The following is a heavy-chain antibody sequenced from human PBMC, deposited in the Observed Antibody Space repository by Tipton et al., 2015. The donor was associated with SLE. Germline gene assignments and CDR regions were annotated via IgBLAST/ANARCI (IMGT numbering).Heavy chain of an antibody. D-gene: IGHD3-10*01. J-gene: IGHJ5*02. CDR3: VRGGGSSSGRWFDP. CDR1: GGSISSSSYY. V-gene: IGHV4-39*07. Sequence: TLSLTCTVSGGSISSSSYYWGWIRQPPGKGLEWIGSIYYSGSTYYNPSLKSRVTISVDTSKNQFSLKLTYVTAADTAVYYCVRGGGSSSGRWFDPWGRGTPVTVSS. CDR2: IYYSGST.